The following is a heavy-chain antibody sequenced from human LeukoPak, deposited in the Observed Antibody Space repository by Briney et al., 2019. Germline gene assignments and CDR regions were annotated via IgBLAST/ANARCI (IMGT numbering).Heavy chain of an antibody. CDR1: GGSISIYY. Sequence: SETLSLTCTVSGGSISIYYWSWIRQPPGKGLEWIGYIYYSGSTNYNPSLKSRVAISVDTSKNQFSLKLSSVTAADTAVYYCARAYCSGGSCYSKYFDYWGQGTLVTVSS. D-gene: IGHD2-15*01. CDR3: ARAYCSGGSCYSKYFDY. J-gene: IGHJ4*02. V-gene: IGHV4-59*01. CDR2: IYYSGST.